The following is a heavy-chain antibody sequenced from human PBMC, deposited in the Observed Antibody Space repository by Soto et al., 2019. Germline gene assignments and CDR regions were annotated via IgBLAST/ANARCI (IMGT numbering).Heavy chain of an antibody. CDR2: ISPYNDHT. J-gene: IGHJ6*01. CDR3: GRGGYYDSSGSRNYHYYGIDV. D-gene: IGHD3-22*01. CDR1: GYTFSSYG. V-gene: IGHV1-18*01. Sequence: QVHLVQSGGEVKKPGASVKVFCKTSGYTFSSYGVNWVRQAPGRGLEWMGWISPYNDHTYYAQKFQGRVRMTTDTSTKTAYMELRSLRSDDTAVYYCGRGGYYDSSGSRNYHYYGIDVWGQGTTVIVSS.